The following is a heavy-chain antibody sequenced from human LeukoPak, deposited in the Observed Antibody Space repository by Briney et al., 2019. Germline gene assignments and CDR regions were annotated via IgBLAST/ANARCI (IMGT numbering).Heavy chain of an antibody. V-gene: IGHV3-7*01. CDR1: GFTLSTYW. Sequence: GGSLRLSCEASGFTLSTYWMNWVRQVPGKGLDWVANINPDGSGKRYVDSVKGRFTIARDNADNSLSLQMNSLRAEDTAVYYCASWGAGGNSLGQGTLVTVSS. CDR2: INPDGSGK. D-gene: IGHD3-16*01. J-gene: IGHJ4*02. CDR3: ASWGAGGNS.